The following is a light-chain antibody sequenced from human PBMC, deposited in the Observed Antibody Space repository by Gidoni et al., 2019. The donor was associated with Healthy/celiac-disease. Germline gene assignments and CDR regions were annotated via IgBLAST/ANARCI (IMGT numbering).Light chain of an antibody. J-gene: IGKJ1*01. CDR1: QSVLYSSNNKND. V-gene: IGKV4-1*01. CDR3: QQYYSTPRWT. Sequence: IVMTQSPDSLAVSLGERATINCKSSQSVLYSSNNKNDLAWYQQKPGQPPKLLIYWASTRESGVPDRFSGSGSGTDFSLTISSLQAEDVAVYYCQQYYSTPRWTFGQGTKVEIK. CDR2: WAS.